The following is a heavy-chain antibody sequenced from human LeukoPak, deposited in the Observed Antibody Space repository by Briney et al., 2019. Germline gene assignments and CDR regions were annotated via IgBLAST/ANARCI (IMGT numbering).Heavy chain of an antibody. D-gene: IGHD3-22*01. J-gene: IGHJ6*03. CDR3: ARRGPYYYDSAGPPTNYYYMDV. CDR1: GGTFSSYA. CDR2: IIPIFGTA. Sequence: ASVKVSCKASGGTFSSYAISWVRQAPGQGLEWMGGIIPIFGTANYAQKFQGRVTITADKSTSTAYMELSRLRSEDTAVYYCARRGPYYYDSAGPPTNYYYMDVWGKGTTVTVSS. V-gene: IGHV1-69*06.